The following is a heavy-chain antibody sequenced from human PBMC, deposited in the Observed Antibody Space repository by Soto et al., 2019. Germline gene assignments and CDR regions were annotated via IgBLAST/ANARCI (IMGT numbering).Heavy chain of an antibody. CDR1: GFTFSAYA. CDR3: ANLVGERVTPLFDH. V-gene: IGHV3-23*01. CDR2: ISGSDGST. D-gene: IGHD3-16*01. Sequence: EVQLLESGGGLVQPGGSLRLSCAASGFTFSAYAMSWVRQAPGKGLELVSGISGSDGSTHYADSVKGRFTISRSNSRNTMYLQMNNLIVEDTAVYYCANLVGERVTPLFDHWGQGTLVTVSS. J-gene: IGHJ4*02.